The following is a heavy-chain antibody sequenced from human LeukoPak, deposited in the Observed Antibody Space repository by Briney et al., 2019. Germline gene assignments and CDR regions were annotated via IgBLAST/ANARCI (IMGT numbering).Heavy chain of an antibody. V-gene: IGHV4-39*01. CDR3: ATGYTSNCPYN. D-gene: IGHD6-13*01. J-gene: IGHJ4*02. CDR1: GGSISSSSYY. CDR2: IYYSGST. Sequence: SEXLSLTCTVSGGSISSSSYYWGWIRQPPGKGLEWIGTIYYSGSTYYNPSLKSRVNISVGTSKNQFSLKLRSVTAADTAVYYCATGYTSNCPYNWGQGTLVTVSS.